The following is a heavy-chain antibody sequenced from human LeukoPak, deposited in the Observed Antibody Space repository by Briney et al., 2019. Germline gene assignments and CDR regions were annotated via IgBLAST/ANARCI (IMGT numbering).Heavy chain of an antibody. CDR1: GFTFSNYW. V-gene: IGHV3-7*01. CDR3: ARDPVEWELLLDY. CDR2: MNIDGSEK. D-gene: IGHD1-26*01. J-gene: IGHJ4*02. Sequence: GGSLRLSCAVPGFTFSNYWMGWVRQAPGKRPEWVANMNIDGSEKYYADSVKGRFSISRDNARNSVYLQMASLRVEDTAVYYCARDPVEWELLLDYWGQGTLVTVSS.